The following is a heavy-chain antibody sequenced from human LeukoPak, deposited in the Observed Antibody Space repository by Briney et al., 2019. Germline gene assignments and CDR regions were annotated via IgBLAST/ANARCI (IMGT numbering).Heavy chain of an antibody. V-gene: IGHV1-2*02. J-gene: IGHJ3*02. CDR2: INPNNSNA. Sequence: GASVKVSCRASGYTFTGYYIHWVRQAPGQGLEWMAWINPNNSNANYAQNFQDRVTMTRDTSISTAYMELSRLTSDDTAVYYCARRPSSGWLYDAFDIWGQGTMVTVSS. D-gene: IGHD6-19*01. CDR3: ARRPSSGWLYDAFDI. CDR1: GYTFTGYY.